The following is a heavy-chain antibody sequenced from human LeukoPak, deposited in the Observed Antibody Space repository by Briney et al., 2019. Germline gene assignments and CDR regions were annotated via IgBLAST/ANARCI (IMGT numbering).Heavy chain of an antibody. CDR2: ISGSGGST. D-gene: IGHD3-3*01. Sequence: GGSLRLSCAASGFTFSDYYMSWVRQAPGKGLEWVSVISGSGGSTYYADSVKGRFTISRDNSKNTLYLQMNSLRAEDTAVYYCARCSEFLRFGPWGQGTLVTVSS. V-gene: IGHV3-23*01. CDR3: ARCSEFLRFGP. CDR1: GFTFSDYY. J-gene: IGHJ5*02.